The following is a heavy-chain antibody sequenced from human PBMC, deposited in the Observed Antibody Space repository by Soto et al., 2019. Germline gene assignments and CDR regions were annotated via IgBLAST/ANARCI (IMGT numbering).Heavy chain of an antibody. V-gene: IGHV5-51*01. CDR3: ARRGERTNWYILDIPLDF. Sequence: GESLKISCKTSGYTFTNYWIGWVRQMPGKGLQWLGIIQPGDSDIRYNPSFEDKITISADKSIDTAYLQWHSLEAADTATYYCARRGERTNWYILDIPLDFWGQGTPV. J-gene: IGHJ4*02. CDR2: IQPGDSDI. CDR1: GYTFTNYW. D-gene: IGHD1-20*01.